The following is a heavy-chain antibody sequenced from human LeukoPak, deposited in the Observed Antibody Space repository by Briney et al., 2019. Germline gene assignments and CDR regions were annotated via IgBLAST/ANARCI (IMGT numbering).Heavy chain of an antibody. CDR1: GGTFSSFA. J-gene: IGHJ4*02. CDR3: ARGAYCSGGSCLPFDY. Sequence: ASVKVSCKASGGTFSSFAISWVRQAPGQGLEWMGRIISILGMANYAQKFQGRVTITADKSTSTAYMELSSLRSEDTAVYYCARGAYCSGGSCLPFDYWGQGTLVTVSS. V-gene: IGHV1-69*04. CDR2: IISILGMA. D-gene: IGHD2-15*01.